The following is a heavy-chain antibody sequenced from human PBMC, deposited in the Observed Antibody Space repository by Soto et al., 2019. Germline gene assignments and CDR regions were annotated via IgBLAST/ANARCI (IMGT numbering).Heavy chain of an antibody. V-gene: IGHV4-34*01. CDR3: ARGSLLWFGEFRRPDYYYYYGMDV. J-gene: IGHJ6*02. CDR1: GGSFSGYY. CDR2: INHSGST. Sequence: PSETLSLTCAVYGGSFSGYYWSWIRQPPGKGLEWIGEINHSGSTNYNPSLKSRVAISVDTSKNQFSLKLSSVTAADTAVYYCARGSLLWFGEFRRPDYYYYYGMDVSGQGTTLTVSS. D-gene: IGHD3-10*01.